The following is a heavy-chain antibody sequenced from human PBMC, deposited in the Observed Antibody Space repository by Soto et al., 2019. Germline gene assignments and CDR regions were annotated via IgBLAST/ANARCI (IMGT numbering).Heavy chain of an antibody. D-gene: IGHD2-2*01. J-gene: IGHJ3*01. V-gene: IGHV2-5*02. CDR3: AYLTYRYHTFDV. CDR1: GFSLTTSGVG. Sequence: QITLMESGPTLVKPTQTLRLTCTFSGFSLTTSGVGVGWLRQPQGEALQWLAPIYWDDDKRYSPSLKSRLTITTDTCNSQVVLTVTNMDPVDPATYFGAYLTYRYHTFDVWGQGTMVTVST. CDR2: IYWDDDK.